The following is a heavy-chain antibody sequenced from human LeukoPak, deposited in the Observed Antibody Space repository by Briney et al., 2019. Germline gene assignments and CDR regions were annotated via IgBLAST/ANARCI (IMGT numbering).Heavy chain of an antibody. V-gene: IGHV4-38-2*01. D-gene: IGHD6-6*01. CDR1: GYSISSGYY. J-gene: IGHJ4*02. CDR3: ARRFSNSHFDY. Sequence: PSETLSLTCAVSGYSISSGYYWGWIRQPPGKGLEWIGNIYRSGSTYYNPSLKSRVTISVDTSKNQFSLKLSSVTAADTAVYYCARRFSNSHFDYWGQGTLVTVSS. CDR2: IYRSGST.